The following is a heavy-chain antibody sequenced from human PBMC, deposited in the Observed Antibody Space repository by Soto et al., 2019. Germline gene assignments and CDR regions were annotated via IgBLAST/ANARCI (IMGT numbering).Heavy chain of an antibody. CDR2: ISYDGSNK. J-gene: IGHJ4*02. D-gene: IGHD3-3*01. CDR1: GFTFSSYG. V-gene: IGHV3-30*18. CDR3: EKDVGPYDFWSGYSAEY. Sequence: PGASLRLSCAGSGFTFSSYGMHXVRQAPGKGLEWVAGISYDGSNKYYADSVKGRVTISRDNSKNTLYMQMNSLSAEDTAVYYCEKDVGPYDFWSGYSAEYWGQGTLVTVSS.